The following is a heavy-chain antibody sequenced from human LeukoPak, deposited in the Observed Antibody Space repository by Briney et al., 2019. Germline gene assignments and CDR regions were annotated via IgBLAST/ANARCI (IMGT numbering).Heavy chain of an antibody. CDR1: GFIFSNYR. J-gene: IGHJ6*02. CDR3: VRGYSFSPYGMDV. Sequence: PGGSLRLSCAASGFIFSNYRMNWVRQAPGKGLEWVAKIKQDGTEESYVDSVKGRFTISRDNANNSLYLQMNSLRAEDTAVYFCVRGYSFSPYGMDVWGQGTTVTVSS. V-gene: IGHV3-7*05. D-gene: IGHD2-15*01. CDR2: IKQDGTEE.